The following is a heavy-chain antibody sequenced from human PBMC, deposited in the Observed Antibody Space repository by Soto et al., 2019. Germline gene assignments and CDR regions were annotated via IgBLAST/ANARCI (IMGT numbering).Heavy chain of an antibody. CDR3: ARESSSTVTTGGGGSAKDY. Sequence: QVHLVESGGGVVQPGRSLRLSCAASGLTFSNYAMHGVRQAPGKGLEWVAFISYDGTNRCYPDSVKGRFTISRDNSKNTLYLQMNSLITEDTAVYYCARESSSTVTTGGGGSAKDYWGQGTLVTVSS. CDR1: GLTFSNYA. V-gene: IGHV3-30-3*01. D-gene: IGHD4-17*01. J-gene: IGHJ4*02. CDR2: ISYDGTNR.